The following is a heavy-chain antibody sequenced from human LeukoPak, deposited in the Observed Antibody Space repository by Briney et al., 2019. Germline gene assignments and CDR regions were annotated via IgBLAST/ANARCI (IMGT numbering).Heavy chain of an antibody. V-gene: IGHV4-59*01. CDR3: ARSGAYDSSGYHEY. CDR1: GGSISRYY. CDR2: IYYSGST. Sequence: SETLSLTCTVSGGSISRYYWSWIRQPPGKGLEWIGYIYYSGSTKYNPSHKSRVTISLDTSKNEISLKLNSVTAADTAVYYCARSGAYDSSGYHEYWGQGTLVTVSS. J-gene: IGHJ4*02. D-gene: IGHD3-22*01.